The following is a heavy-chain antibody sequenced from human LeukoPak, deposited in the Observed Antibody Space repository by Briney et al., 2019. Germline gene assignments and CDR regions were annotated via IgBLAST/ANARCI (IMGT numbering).Heavy chain of an antibody. D-gene: IGHD2-2*01. CDR2: IYYSGST. CDR3: AAPLGYCSSTSCDQYFGY. CDR1: GGSISSSSYY. Sequence: SETLSLTCTVSGGSISSSSYYWGWIRQPPGKGLEWIGSIYYSGSTYYNPSLKSRVTISVDTSKNQFSLKLSSVTAADTAVYYCAAPLGYCSSTSCDQYFGYWGQGTLVTVSS. V-gene: IGHV4-39*01. J-gene: IGHJ4*02.